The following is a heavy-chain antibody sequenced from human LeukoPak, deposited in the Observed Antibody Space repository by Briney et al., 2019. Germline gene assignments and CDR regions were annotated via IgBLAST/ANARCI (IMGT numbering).Heavy chain of an antibody. CDR2: INGGNGNT. CDR3: ARESYDILTGYSDYYGIDV. D-gene: IGHD3-9*01. CDR1: GYTFTTYA. J-gene: IGHJ6*04. Sequence: GASVKVSCKASGYTFTTYAMHWVRQAPGQRLEWMGWINGGNGNTKYSQKFQGRVTITRETSASTAYMELRSVRSEDTAVYYCARESYDILTGYSDYYGIDVWAKGPRSPSP. V-gene: IGHV1-3*01.